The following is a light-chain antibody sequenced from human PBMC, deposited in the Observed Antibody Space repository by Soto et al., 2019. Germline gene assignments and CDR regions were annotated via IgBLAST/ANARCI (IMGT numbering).Light chain of an antibody. CDR2: SAS. J-gene: IGKJ4*01. Sequence: DIPSTQSPSFLSASVGDRVTITCRASQGISNYLAWYQQKPGKAPELLVYSASTLQSGVPSRFSGGGSETEFSLTIGTLQPEDFATYYCLQLNRYPLTFGGGTKVDIK. V-gene: IGKV1-9*01. CDR3: LQLNRYPLT. CDR1: QGISNY.